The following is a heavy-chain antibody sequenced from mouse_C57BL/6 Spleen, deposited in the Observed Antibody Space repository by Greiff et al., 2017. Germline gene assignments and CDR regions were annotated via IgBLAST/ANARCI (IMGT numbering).Heavy chain of an antibody. CDR3: ARDPTMATTGGAFDY. Sequence: EVQLVESGGGLVKPGGSLKLSCAASGFTFSSYAMSWVRQTPEKRLEWVATISDGGSYTYYPDNVKGRFTISRDNAKNNLYLQMSHLKSEDTAMYYCARDPTMATTGGAFDYWGQGTTLTVSS. CDR1: GFTFSSYA. CDR2: ISDGGSYT. J-gene: IGHJ2*01. D-gene: IGHD2-9*01. V-gene: IGHV5-4*01.